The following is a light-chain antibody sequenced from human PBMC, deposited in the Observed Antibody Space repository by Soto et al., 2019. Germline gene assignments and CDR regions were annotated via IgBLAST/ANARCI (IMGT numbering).Light chain of an antibody. CDR3: QQYTSSPLT. Sequence: EIVLTHSPGTLSLSPGERATLSCRASQSVTKNYLAWYQQKPGQSPRLVIYDASSRATGIQDRFSGSGSGTDFTLTINRLEPEDFAVYYCQQYTSSPLTFGQGTKVEIK. J-gene: IGKJ1*01. CDR1: QSVTKNY. CDR2: DAS. V-gene: IGKV3-20*01.